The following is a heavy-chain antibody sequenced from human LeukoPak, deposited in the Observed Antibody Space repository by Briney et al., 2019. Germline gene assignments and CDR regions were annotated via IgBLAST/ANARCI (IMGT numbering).Heavy chain of an antibody. CDR2: IYHSGST. D-gene: IGHD5-12*01. CDR3: ARDRADSGYGSCFDY. V-gene: IGHV4-4*02. J-gene: IGHJ4*02. CDR1: GGSISSSNW. Sequence: SETLSLTCAVSGGSISSSNWWSWVRQPPGKGLEWIGEIYHSGSTNYNPSLKSRVTISVDKSKNQFSLKLSSVTAADTAVYYCARDRADSGYGSCFDYWGQGTLVTVSS.